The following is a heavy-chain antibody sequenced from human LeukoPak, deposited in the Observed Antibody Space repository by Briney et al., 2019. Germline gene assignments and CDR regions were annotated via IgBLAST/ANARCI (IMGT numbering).Heavy chain of an antibody. Sequence: SVKVSCKASGGTFSSYAISWVRQAPGQGLEWMGGIIPIFGTANYAQKFQGRVTITADESTSTAYMELSSLRSEDTAVYYCARGPYYDYVWGSRKVYYFDYWGQGTLVTVSS. CDR2: IIPIFGTA. CDR3: ARGPYYDYVWGSRKVYYFDY. CDR1: GGTFSSYA. J-gene: IGHJ4*02. V-gene: IGHV1-69*13. D-gene: IGHD3-16*01.